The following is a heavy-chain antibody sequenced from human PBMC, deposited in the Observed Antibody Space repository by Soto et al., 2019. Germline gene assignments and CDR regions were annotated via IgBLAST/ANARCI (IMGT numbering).Heavy chain of an antibody. Sequence: PSETLSLTCTVSGGSLSDYFWSWIRQPPGKGLEWIGYVHNSGNTKYNPSLKSRVTISVDKSKNQFSLKLSSVTAADTAVYYCAREGSGSHFFDYWGQGTLVTVSS. D-gene: IGHD3-10*01. J-gene: IGHJ4*02. CDR1: GGSLSDYF. V-gene: IGHV4-59*12. CDR2: VHNSGNT. CDR3: AREGSGSHFFDY.